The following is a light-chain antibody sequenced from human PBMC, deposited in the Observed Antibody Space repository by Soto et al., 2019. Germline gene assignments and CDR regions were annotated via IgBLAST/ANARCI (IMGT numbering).Light chain of an antibody. CDR3: QQYDTWPSIT. J-gene: IGKJ5*01. CDR1: QSVTSSS. Sequence: EIVLTDFPGTLSLSRWEIATLSCRASQSVTSSSLAWYQQKVGRAPRVLIYGASNRATGIPDRFSGSGSGTEYTLTISRLQSEDFAVYYCQQYDTWPSITFGQGTRLEIK. V-gene: IGKV3-20*01. CDR2: GAS.